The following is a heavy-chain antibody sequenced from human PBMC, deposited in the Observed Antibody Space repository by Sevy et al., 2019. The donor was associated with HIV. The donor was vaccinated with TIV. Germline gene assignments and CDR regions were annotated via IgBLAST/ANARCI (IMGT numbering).Heavy chain of an antibody. CDR2: ISYDGSNK. V-gene: IGHV3-30*04. Sequence: GGSLRLSCAASGFTFSSYAMHWLRQAPGKGLEWVAVISYDGSNKYYADSVKGRFTISRDNSKNTLYLEMNSLRTEDTAVYYCARDQGAVVIVAATLFEYWGQRTLVTVSS. J-gene: IGHJ4*02. D-gene: IGHD2-15*01. CDR1: GFTFSSYA. CDR3: ARDQGAVVIVAATLFEY.